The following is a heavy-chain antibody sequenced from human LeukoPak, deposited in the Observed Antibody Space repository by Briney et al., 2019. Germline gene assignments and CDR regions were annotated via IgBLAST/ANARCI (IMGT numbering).Heavy chain of an antibody. CDR3: ARRGGGDTAMARSFDY. CDR2: ISSSGSTI. V-gene: IGHV3-48*03. CDR1: GFTFSSYE. Sequence: GGSLRLSCAASGFTFSSYEMNWVRQAPGKGLEWVSYISSSGSTIYYADSVKGRFTISRDNAKNSLYLQMNSLRAEDTAVYYCARRGGGDTAMARSFDYWGQGTLVTVSS. D-gene: IGHD5-18*01. J-gene: IGHJ4*02.